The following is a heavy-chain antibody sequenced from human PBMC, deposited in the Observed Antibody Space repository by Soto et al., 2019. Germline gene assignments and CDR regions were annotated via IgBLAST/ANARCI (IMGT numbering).Heavy chain of an antibody. D-gene: IGHD3-16*02. CDR3: ARGDDYIWGSYPSFDY. CDR1: GGSISSYY. CDR2: IYYSGST. Sequence: TLSLTCTVSGGSISSYYWSWIRQPPGKGLEWIGYIYYSGSTNYNPSLKSRVTISVDTSKNQFSLKLSSVTAADTAVYYCARGDDYIWGSYPSFDYWGQGTLVTVSS. J-gene: IGHJ4*02. V-gene: IGHV4-59*01.